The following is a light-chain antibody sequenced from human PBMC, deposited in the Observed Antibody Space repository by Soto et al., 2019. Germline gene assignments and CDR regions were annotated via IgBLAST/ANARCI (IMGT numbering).Light chain of an antibody. J-gene: IGKJ2*01. Sequence: DIQMTQSPSSLSASVGDRLTITCRASQSIMSYLNWYQQKPGKAPNLLIYTASNWQSGVPSRFSGSGSGTDFTLTISSLQPEDFATYYCQQSYSTPYTFGQGTKLEI. CDR2: TAS. V-gene: IGKV1-39*01. CDR3: QQSYSTPYT. CDR1: QSIMSY.